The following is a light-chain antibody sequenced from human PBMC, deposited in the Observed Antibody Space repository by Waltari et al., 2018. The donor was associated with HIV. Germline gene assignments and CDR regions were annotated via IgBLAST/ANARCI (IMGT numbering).Light chain of an antibody. J-gene: IGLJ2*01. V-gene: IGLV2-11*01. Sequence: QSALTQPRSVSGSPGQSVTISCPGTSSDIGSYDFVSWYQQHPGNAPKLMIFDVNKRPSGVPARFSGSKSGYTASLTISGLQSDDEADYYCCSYGGSYTEIFGGGTKLTVL. CDR2: DVN. CDR3: CSYGGSYTEI. CDR1: SSDIGSYDF.